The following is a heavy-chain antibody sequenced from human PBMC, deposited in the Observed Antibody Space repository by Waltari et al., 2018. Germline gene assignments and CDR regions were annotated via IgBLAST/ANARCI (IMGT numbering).Heavy chain of an antibody. J-gene: IGHJ3*02. CDR2: IWHDGSHE. CDR1: CFPPSRSG. D-gene: IGHD5-18*01. V-gene: IGHV3-33*08. CDR3: ARDQIKLWSYVGVFDI. Sequence: QVQLVESWGGVVQPGRSLRLLCVSVCFPPSRSGHTRVRPGPGKGLEWLTVIWHDGSHEAYLESVKGRFSISRDNSKNTVYLQMNSLRAEDTAVYYCARDQIKLWSYVGVFDIWGQGTTVTVSS.